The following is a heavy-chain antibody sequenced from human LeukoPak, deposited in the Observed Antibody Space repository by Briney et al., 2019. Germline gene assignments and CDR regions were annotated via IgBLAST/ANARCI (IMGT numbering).Heavy chain of an antibody. CDR1: GGSISGYY. D-gene: IGHD5-18*01. J-gene: IGHJ5*02. V-gene: IGHV4-59*01. CDR2: IYYSGST. CDR3: AGYGGYSYANLCDP. Sequence: SETLSLTCTVSGGSISGYYWSWIRQPPGKGLEWIGYIYYSGSTNYNPSLKSRVTISVDTSKDQFSLKLSSVTAADTAVYYCAGYGGYSYANLCDPWGQGTLVTVSS.